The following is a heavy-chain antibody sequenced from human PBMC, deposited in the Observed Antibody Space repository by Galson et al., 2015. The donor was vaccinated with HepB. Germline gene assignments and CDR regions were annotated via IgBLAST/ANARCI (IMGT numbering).Heavy chain of an antibody. CDR1: GFTFSSYS. J-gene: IGHJ4*02. CDR2: ISSSSSYI. D-gene: IGHD6-19*01. V-gene: IGHV3-21*01. CDR3: ARAPVAVAGTSR. Sequence: SLRLSCAASGFTFSSYSMNWVRQAPGKGLEWVSSISSSSSYIYYADSVKGRFTISRDNAKNSLYLQMNSLRAEDTAVYYCARAPVAVAGTSRWGQGTLVTVSS.